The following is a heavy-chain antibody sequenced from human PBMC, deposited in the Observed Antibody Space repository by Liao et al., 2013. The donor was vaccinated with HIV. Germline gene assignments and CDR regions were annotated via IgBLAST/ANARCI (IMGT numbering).Heavy chain of an antibody. J-gene: IGHJ4*02. CDR1: GGAIYGYS. D-gene: IGHD3-16*01. Sequence: QVQLQESGPGLVKPSETLSLTCTVSGGAIYGYSWNWIRQPPGKGLEWIGYISYTASTNYNPSLKSRVTISVDTSKNQFSLKLSSVTAADTAVYYCARGFRLRLGLVDYWGQGTLVTVSS. CDR2: ISYTAST. CDR3: ARGFRLRLGLVDY. V-gene: IGHV4-59*01.